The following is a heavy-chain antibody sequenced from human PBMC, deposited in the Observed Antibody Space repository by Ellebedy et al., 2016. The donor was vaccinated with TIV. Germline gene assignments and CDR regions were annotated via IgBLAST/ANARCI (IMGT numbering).Heavy chain of an antibody. Sequence: GESLKISCAASGFIFSTYTMNWVRQAPGKGLEWVSSISSNGRHIYYADSVRARFAISRDNAGGSLWLQMTSLRAEDTALYYCAKRYRSYFDYWGQGTLVTVSS. V-gene: IGHV3-21*01. CDR2: ISSNGRHI. J-gene: IGHJ4*02. D-gene: IGHD1-1*01. CDR3: AKRYRSYFDY. CDR1: GFIFSTYT.